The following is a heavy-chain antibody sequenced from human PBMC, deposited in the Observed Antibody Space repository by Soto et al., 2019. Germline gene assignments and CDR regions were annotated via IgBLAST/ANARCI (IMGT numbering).Heavy chain of an antibody. CDR1: GGTFSSYA. J-gene: IGHJ4*02. Sequence: QVQLVQSGAEVKKPGSSVKVSCKASGGTFSSYAISWVRQAPGQGLEWMGGIIPIFGTANYAQKFQGRVTITADESTSTAYMELSSLRSEDTAVYYCARPDCSGGSCYATSFDYWGQGTLVTVSS. CDR2: IIPIFGTA. D-gene: IGHD2-15*01. CDR3: ARPDCSGGSCYATSFDY. V-gene: IGHV1-69*01.